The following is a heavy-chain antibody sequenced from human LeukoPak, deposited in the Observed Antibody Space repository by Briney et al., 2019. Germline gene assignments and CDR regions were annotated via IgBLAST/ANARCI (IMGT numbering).Heavy chain of an antibody. V-gene: IGHV3-30*02. CDR3: ANQYFDY. J-gene: IGHJ4*02. Sequence: GGSLRLSCAASGFTFSSYSMHWVRQAPGKGLEWVTFIRYDGTNKYYADSVRGRFTISRDTSKNTLYLQMNSLRAEDTAVYYCANQYFDYWGQGTLVTVSS. CDR1: GFTFSSYS. CDR2: IRYDGTNK.